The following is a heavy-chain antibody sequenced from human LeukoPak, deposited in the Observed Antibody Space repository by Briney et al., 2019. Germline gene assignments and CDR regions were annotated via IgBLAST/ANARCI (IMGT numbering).Heavy chain of an antibody. D-gene: IGHD1-1*01. J-gene: IGHJ4*02. CDR2: IYYSGST. CDR3: ARVLNDYYFDY. Sequence: SETLSLTCTASGGSISSSSYYWGWIRQPPGKGLEWIGSIYYSGSTYYNPSLKSRVTISVDTSKNQFSLKLSSVTAADTAVYYCARVLNDYYFDYWGQGTLVTVSS. V-gene: IGHV4-39*07. CDR1: GGSISSSSYY.